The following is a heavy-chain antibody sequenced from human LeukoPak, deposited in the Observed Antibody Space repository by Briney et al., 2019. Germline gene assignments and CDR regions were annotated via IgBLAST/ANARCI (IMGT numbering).Heavy chain of an antibody. CDR2: ISWDGGST. V-gene: IGHV3-43*01. CDR1: GFTFDDYT. J-gene: IGHJ6*03. D-gene: IGHD1-1*01. Sequence: GGSLRLSCAASGFTFDDYTMHWVRQAPGKGLEWVSLISWDGGSTYYADSVKGRFTISRDNSKNSLYLQMNSLRTEDTALYYCALLEPTGYYTDVWGKGTTVNVSS. CDR3: ALLEPTGYYTDV.